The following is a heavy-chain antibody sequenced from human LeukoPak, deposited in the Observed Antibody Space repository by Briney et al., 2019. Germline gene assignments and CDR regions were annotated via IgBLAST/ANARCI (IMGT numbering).Heavy chain of an antibody. CDR3: ARAGWIITSGIDY. V-gene: IGHV4-38-2*01. CDR1: GFSISRSYY. J-gene: IGHJ4*02. Sequence: SETLSLTCGASGFSISRSYYWAWIRQPPGKGLEWIGTIYHIGSTYYSPSLGRRVTMSVDTSKNEFSLNLKSVTAADTAVYYCARAGWIITSGIDYWGQGALVTVSS. CDR2: IYHIGST. D-gene: IGHD3-10*01.